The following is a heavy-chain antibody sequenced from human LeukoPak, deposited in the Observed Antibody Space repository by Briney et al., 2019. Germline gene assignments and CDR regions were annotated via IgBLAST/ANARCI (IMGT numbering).Heavy chain of an antibody. CDR3: ARDRRARYYGAFDY. D-gene: IGHD1-26*01. CDR1: GFTVSNNY. CDR2: IYSGGGT. J-gene: IGHJ4*02. Sequence: PGGSLRLSCAASGFTVSNNYMSWVRQAPGKGLEWVSVIYSGGGTYYADSVKGRFTISRDNSKNTLYLQMNSLRAEDTAVYYCARDRRARYYGAFDYWGQGTLVTVSS. V-gene: IGHV3-53*01.